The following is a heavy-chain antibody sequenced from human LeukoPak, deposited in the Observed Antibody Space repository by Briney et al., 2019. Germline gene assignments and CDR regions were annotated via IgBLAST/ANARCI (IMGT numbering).Heavy chain of an antibody. CDR1: GGSISTYY. CDR2: IYNSGST. D-gene: IGHD6-19*01. CDR3: ARFKRAGGWSYFDY. V-gene: IGHV4-59*01. Sequence: SETLSLTCTVSGGSISTYYWSWIRKHPGKGLEWIGHIYNSGSTNYSPSLKSRVTISVDTSKNQFSLKLSSVTAADTAVYYCARFKRAGGWSYFDYWGQGTLVTVSS. J-gene: IGHJ4*02.